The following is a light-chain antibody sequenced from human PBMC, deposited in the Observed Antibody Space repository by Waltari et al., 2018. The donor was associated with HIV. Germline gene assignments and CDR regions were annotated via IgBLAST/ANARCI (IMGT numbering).Light chain of an antibody. Sequence: QSALTQSPSASGSPGQSVTISCTGANGDISDYNYVSWYQQHSDRPPKLIIFEVTKRPSGVPDRFSGSKSGNTASLFVSRLQPEDEATYFCSSFAGTHKLFGGGTKLTVL. CDR1: NGDISDYNY. V-gene: IGLV2-8*01. CDR2: EVT. J-gene: IGLJ2*01. CDR3: SSFAGTHKL.